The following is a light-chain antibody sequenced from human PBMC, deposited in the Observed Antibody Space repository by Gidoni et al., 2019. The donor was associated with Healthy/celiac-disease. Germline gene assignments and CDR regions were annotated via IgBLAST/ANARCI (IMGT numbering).Light chain of an antibody. J-gene: IGKJ1*01. CDR1: QLVSSY. V-gene: IGKV3-11*01. CDR3: QQRSNWPPWT. Sequence: ELVLTQSPATLSLSPGERATLSCRASQLVSSYLAWYQQKPGQAPRLLIYDASNRATGIPARFSGSGSGTDFTLTISSLEPEDFAVYYCQQRSNWPPWTFXXXTKVEIK. CDR2: DAS.